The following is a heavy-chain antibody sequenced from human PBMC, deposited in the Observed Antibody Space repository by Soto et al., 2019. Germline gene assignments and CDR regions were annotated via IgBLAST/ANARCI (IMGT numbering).Heavy chain of an antibody. J-gene: IGHJ3*02. CDR1: GYTFTSYA. CDR3: AIDWRRLGAFDI. V-gene: IGHV1-8*02. D-gene: IGHD2-21*01. CDR2: MNPNSGNT. Sequence: ASVKVSCKASGYTFTSYAMHWVRQAPGQGLEWMGWMNPNSGNTGYAQKFQGRVTMTRNTSISTAYMELSSLRSEDTAVYYCAIDWRRLGAFDIWGQGTMVTVSS.